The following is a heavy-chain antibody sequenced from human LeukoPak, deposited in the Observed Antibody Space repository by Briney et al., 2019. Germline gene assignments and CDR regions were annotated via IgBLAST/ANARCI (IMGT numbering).Heavy chain of an antibody. CDR1: GFTISSHD. Sequence: GGSLRLSCTASGFTISSHDMNWVRQTTGKGLERVAVFERGGDSHLTDSVKGRFTVSRDNAKNSLFLQMNSLRAGDTALYYCTRGSRRVQLPRSYDFDVWRQGTVVTVSS. CDR3: TRGSRRVQLPRSYDFDV. V-gene: IGHV3-13*01. CDR2: FERGGDS. J-gene: IGHJ3*01. D-gene: IGHD1-1*01.